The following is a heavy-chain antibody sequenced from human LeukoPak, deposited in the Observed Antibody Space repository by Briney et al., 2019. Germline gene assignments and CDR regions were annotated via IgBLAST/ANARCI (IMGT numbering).Heavy chain of an antibody. CDR2: IYYSGST. V-gene: IGHV4-59*01. Sequence: SETLSLTCTVSGGSISSYYWSWIQQPPGKGLEWIGYIYYSGSTNYNPSLKSRVTISVDTSKNQFSLKLSSVTAADTAVYYCARDLFTKGVDYWGQGTLVTVSS. CDR3: ARDLFTKGVDY. J-gene: IGHJ4*02. D-gene: IGHD3-3*01. CDR1: GGSISSYY.